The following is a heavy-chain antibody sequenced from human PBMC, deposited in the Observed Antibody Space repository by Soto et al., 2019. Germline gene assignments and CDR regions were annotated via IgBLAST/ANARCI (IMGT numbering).Heavy chain of an antibody. CDR3: ARSAFTIFGVVTAHYYYYYMDV. V-gene: IGHV4-61*08. D-gene: IGHD3-3*01. J-gene: IGHJ6*03. CDR1: GGSISSGGYS. CDR2: IYYSGST. Sequence: PSETLSLTCAVSGGSISSGGYSWSWIRQPPGKGLEWIGYIYYSGSTNYNPSLKSRVTISVDTSKNQFSLKLSSVTAADTAVYYCARSAFTIFGVVTAHYYYYYMDVWGKGTTVTVSS.